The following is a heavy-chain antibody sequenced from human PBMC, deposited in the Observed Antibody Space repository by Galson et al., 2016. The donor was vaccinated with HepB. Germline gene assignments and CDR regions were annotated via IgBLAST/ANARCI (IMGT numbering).Heavy chain of an antibody. Sequence: ETLSLTCAVSGGFISSGAYSWNWIRQPPGKGLEWIGFVYSSGSSFYNPSLKSRVTISVDTSKNQFSLKMSSVTAADTAVYYCAKRGAYHFDSSGYSPYGMDVWGQGTTVTVSS. CDR2: VYSSGSS. D-gene: IGHD3-22*01. CDR3: AKRGAYHFDSSGYSPYGMDV. CDR1: GGFISSGAYS. V-gene: IGHV4-39*01. J-gene: IGHJ6*02.